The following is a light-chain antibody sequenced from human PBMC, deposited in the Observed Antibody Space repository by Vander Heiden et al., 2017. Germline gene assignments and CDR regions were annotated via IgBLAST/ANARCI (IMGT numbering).Light chain of an antibody. CDR3: QQSYSTPHT. Sequence: DIQMTPSPSPLSASVGDRVSITCRASQSISNHLNWYQQKPGKAPKVLIYAASSFESGVPSRFSGSGSGTDFTLTISSLQPEDFATYYCQQSYSTPHTFGQGSKLEIK. CDR1: QSISNH. CDR2: AAS. J-gene: IGKJ2*01. V-gene: IGKV1-39*01.